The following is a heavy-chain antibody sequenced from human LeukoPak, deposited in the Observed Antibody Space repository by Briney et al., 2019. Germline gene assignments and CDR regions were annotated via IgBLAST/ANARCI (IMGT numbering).Heavy chain of an antibody. CDR1: GFTFTTYA. D-gene: IGHD3-16*02. J-gene: IGHJ6*03. CDR2: ITGGGSA. Sequence: GGSLRLSCAASGFTFTTYAMSWVRQAPGKGLEWVSAITGGGSAFYADSVKGRFTISRDNSKNTLDLQMNSLRAEDTAVYYCARGKSSWTRDYYYYMDVWGKGTTVTVSS. CDR3: ARGKSSWTRDYYYYMDV. V-gene: IGHV3-23*01.